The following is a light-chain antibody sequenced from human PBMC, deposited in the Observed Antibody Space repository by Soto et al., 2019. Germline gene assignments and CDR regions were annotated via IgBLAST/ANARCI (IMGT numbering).Light chain of an antibody. Sequence: EIVLTQSPATLSLSPGERATLSCRASQSVSSYLAWYQQKPGQAPRLLISDASNRATGIPARFSGSGSGTDFTLTISSLEPEDFAVYYCQQRSNWPSTFGGGTKVEIK. CDR3: QQRSNWPST. CDR2: DAS. CDR1: QSVSSY. V-gene: IGKV3-11*01. J-gene: IGKJ4*01.